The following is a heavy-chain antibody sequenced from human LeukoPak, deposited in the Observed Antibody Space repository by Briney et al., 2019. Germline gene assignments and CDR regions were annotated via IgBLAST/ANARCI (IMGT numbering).Heavy chain of an antibody. CDR3: ARDYIQDLNNWFDP. D-gene: IGHD3/OR15-3a*01. Sequence: VASVKVSCKASGGTFSSYAISWVRQAPGQGLEWMGGIIPIFGTANYAQKFQGRVTITTDESTSTAYMELSSLRSEDTAVYYCARDYIQDLNNWFDPWGQGTLVTVSS. CDR2: IIPIFGTA. J-gene: IGHJ5*02. V-gene: IGHV1-69*05. CDR1: GGTFSSYA.